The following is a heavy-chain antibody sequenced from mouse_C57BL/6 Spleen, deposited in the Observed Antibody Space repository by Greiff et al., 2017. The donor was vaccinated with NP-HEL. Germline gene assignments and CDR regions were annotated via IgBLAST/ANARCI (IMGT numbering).Heavy chain of an antibody. CDR3: TRYYYGSSYDPAWFAY. D-gene: IGHD1-1*01. V-gene: IGHV1-15*01. CDR1: GYTFTDYE. Sequence: ESGAELVRPGASVTLSCKASGYTFTDYEMHWVKQTPVHGLEWIGAIDPETGGTAYNQKFKGKAILTADKSSSTAYMELRSLTSEDSAVYYCTRYYYGSSYDPAWFAYWGQGTLVTVSA. J-gene: IGHJ3*01. CDR2: IDPETGGT.